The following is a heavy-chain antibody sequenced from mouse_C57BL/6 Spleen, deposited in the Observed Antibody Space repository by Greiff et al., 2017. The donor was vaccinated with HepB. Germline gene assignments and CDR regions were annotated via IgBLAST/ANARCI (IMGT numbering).Heavy chain of an antibody. CDR1: GYTFTSYW. CDR2: IYPGSGST. V-gene: IGHV1-55*01. Sequence: VQLQQPGAELVKPGASVKMSCKASGYTFTSYWITWVKQRPGQGLEWIGDIYPGSGSTNYNEKFKSKATLTVDTSSSTAYMQLSSLTSEDSAVYYCARHYYGSRGGFAYWGQGTLVTVSA. D-gene: IGHD1-1*01. CDR3: ARHYYGSRGGFAY. J-gene: IGHJ3*01.